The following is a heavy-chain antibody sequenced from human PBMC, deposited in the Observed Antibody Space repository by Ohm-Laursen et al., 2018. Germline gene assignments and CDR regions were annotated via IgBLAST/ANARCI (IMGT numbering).Heavy chain of an antibody. CDR3: ARGRDSSTSPPDY. CDR2: IIPILGIA. J-gene: IGHJ4*02. CDR1: GGTFSSYA. Sequence: GASVKVSCKASGGTFSSYAISWVRQAPGQGLEWMGRIIPILGIANYAQKFQGRVTITADKSTSTAYMELSSLRSEDTAVYYCARGRDSSTSPPDYWGQGTLVTVSS. V-gene: IGHV1-69*04. D-gene: IGHD3-22*01.